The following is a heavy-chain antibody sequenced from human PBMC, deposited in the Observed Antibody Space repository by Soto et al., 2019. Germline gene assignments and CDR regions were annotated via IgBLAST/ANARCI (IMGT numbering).Heavy chain of an antibody. CDR3: TRGHRADSSGTGDH. Sequence: GGSLRLSCAASGFTFSSYSMNWVRQAPGKGLEWVSRISDDGATTNYADSVRGRFTISRDNSKNTLYLQMNNLKPDDTAIYYCTRGHRADSSGTGDHWGQGTPVTVSS. CDR2: ISDDGATT. J-gene: IGHJ4*02. CDR1: GFTFSSYS. D-gene: IGHD1-26*01. V-gene: IGHV3-74*01.